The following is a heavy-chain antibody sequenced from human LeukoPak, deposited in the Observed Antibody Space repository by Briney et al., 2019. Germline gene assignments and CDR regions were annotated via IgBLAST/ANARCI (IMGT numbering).Heavy chain of an antibody. CDR2: IWFDGSNK. CDR1: GFTFSSYG. CDR3: ARDPTGAPPHYYFAMDV. D-gene: IGHD1-14*01. Sequence: GGSLRLSCAASGFTFSSYGMHWVRQAPGKGLEWVAVIWFDGSNKYYGDSVKGRFTIARDNSKNTLYLQMNSLRAEDTAVYFCARDPTGAPPHYYFAMDVWGQGTTVTVFS. V-gene: IGHV3-33*01. J-gene: IGHJ6*02.